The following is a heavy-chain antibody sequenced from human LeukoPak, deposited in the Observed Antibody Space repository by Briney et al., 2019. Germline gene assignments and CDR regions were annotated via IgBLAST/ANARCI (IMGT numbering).Heavy chain of an antibody. D-gene: IGHD6-6*01. Sequence: PGGSLRLSCAASGFTFSSYGMHWARQAPGKGLEWVAFIRYDGSNKYYADSVKGRFTISRDNSKNTLYLQMNSLRAEDTAVYYCAKVGAGSSSSRFDYWGQGTLVTVSS. V-gene: IGHV3-30*02. CDR3: AKVGAGSSSSRFDY. CDR2: IRYDGSNK. J-gene: IGHJ4*02. CDR1: GFTFSSYG.